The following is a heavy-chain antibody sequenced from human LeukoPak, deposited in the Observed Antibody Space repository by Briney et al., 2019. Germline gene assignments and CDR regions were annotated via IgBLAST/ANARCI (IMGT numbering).Heavy chain of an antibody. J-gene: IGHJ4*02. CDR1: GSTFTSYG. Sequence: GASVKVSCKASGSTFTSYGISWVRQAPGQGLEWMGWISAYNGNTNYAQKLQGRVTMTTDTSTSTAYMELRSLRSDDTAVYYCATRIAVAGTDYWGQGTLVTVSS. V-gene: IGHV1-18*01. D-gene: IGHD6-19*01. CDR2: ISAYNGNT. CDR3: ATRIAVAGTDY.